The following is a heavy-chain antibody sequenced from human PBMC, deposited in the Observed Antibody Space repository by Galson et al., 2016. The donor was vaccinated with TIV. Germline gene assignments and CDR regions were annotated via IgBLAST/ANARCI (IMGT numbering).Heavy chain of an antibody. CDR3: ARGKEDTAMVGYLSRLYYYYGMDV. CDR2: ISYSGSA. J-gene: IGHJ6*02. V-gene: IGHV4-61*05. CDR1: SGSISSSIYY. D-gene: IGHD5-18*01. Sequence: ETLSLTCRVSSGSISSSIYYWGWIRQPPGKGLEWIGYISYSGSAIYNPSLKSRVTLSVDTSKNQFSLKLRSVTAADTAVYYCARGKEDTAMVGYLSRLYYYYGMDVWGQGTTVTVSS.